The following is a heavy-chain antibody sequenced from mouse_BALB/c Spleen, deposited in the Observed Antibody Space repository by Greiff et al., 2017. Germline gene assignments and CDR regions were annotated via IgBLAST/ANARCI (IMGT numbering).Heavy chain of an antibody. V-gene: IGHV2-9*02. Sequence: VKLKESGPGLVAPSQSLSITCTVSGFSLTSYGVHWVRQPPGKGLEWLGVIWAGGSTNYNSALMSRLSISKDNSKSQVFLKMNSLQTDDTAMYYCARDYYGSSYAMDYWGQGTSVTVSS. CDR3: ARDYYGSSYAMDY. D-gene: IGHD1-1*01. CDR2: IWAGGST. CDR1: GFSLTSYG. J-gene: IGHJ4*01.